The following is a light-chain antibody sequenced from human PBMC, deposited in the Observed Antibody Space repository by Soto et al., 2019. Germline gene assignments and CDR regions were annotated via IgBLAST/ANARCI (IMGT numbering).Light chain of an antibody. V-gene: IGKV3-20*01. CDR3: QQYGGSPRT. CDR1: QSINNNY. CDR2: GAS. Sequence: EIVLTQSPGTLSLSPGERATLSCRASQSINNNYLAWYQQKRGQAPRLLIYGASSRATGITDWFSGSGSGADFPVTICRLEPADFAIYYCQQYGGSPRTFGQGTEVEIK. J-gene: IGKJ1*01.